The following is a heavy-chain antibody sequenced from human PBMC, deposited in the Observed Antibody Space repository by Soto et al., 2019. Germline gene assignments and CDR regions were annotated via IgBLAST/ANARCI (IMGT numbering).Heavy chain of an antibody. CDR2: IIPIFSTA. D-gene: IGHD3-22*01. CDR3: ASPAFSGYDSWWFDP. V-gene: IGHV1-69*13. Sequence: SVKVSCKASGGTFSSYAISWVRQAPGQGLEWMGGIIPIFSTANYAQKFQGRVTITADESTSTAYMELSSLRSEDTAVYYCASPAFSGYDSWWFDPWGQGTLVTVSS. CDR1: GGTFSSYA. J-gene: IGHJ5*02.